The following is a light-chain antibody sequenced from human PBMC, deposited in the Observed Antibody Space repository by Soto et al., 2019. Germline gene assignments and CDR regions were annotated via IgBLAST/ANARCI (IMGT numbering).Light chain of an antibody. Sequence: DIVMTQSPDSLAVSLGERATINCKSSQSVLSSSDNKNYLAWYQQKPGQPPKLLIYLASTRESGVPDRFSGSGSGTDFTLTISSLQDEDVAVYYCQHYYGSPSFGPGTKVDIK. CDR2: LAS. CDR3: QHYYGSPS. CDR1: QSVLSSSDNKNY. J-gene: IGKJ3*01. V-gene: IGKV4-1*01.